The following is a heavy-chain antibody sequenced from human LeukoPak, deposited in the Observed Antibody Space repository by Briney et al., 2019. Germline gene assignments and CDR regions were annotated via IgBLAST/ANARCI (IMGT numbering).Heavy chain of an antibody. J-gene: IGHJ4*02. V-gene: IGHV3-66*01. CDR1: GFTVSSNY. CDR3: ARSRMGVTTGYYFDY. D-gene: IGHD4-17*01. Sequence: QPGGSLRLSCAASGFTVSSNYMSWVRQAPGKGLEWVSVIYSGGSTYYADSVKGRFTISRDNSKNTLYLQMNILRAEDTAVYYCARSRMGVTTGYYFDYWGQGTLVTVSS. CDR2: IYSGGST.